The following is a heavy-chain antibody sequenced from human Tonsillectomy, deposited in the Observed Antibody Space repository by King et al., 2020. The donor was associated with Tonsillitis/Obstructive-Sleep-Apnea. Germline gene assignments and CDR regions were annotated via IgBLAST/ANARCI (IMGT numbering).Heavy chain of an antibody. J-gene: IGHJ4*02. V-gene: IGHV3-30*18. CDR2: ISYDGSNK. CDR3: AKEGRYFGGSPLDY. Sequence: VQLVESGGGVVQPGRSLRLSCAASGFTFSSYGMHWVRQAPGKGLEWVAVISYDGSNKYYADSVKGRFTISRDNSKNTLYLQMNSLRAEDTAVYYCAKEGRYFGGSPLDYWAQGTLVTVSS. D-gene: IGHD3-9*01. CDR1: GFTFSSYG.